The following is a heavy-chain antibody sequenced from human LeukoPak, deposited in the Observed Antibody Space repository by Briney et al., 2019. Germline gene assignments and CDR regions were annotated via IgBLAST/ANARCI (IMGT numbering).Heavy chain of an antibody. J-gene: IGHJ6*02. Sequence: GRSLRLSCTASGFTFGDYALTWVRQAPGKGPEWLSFIRSKAYGGTTEYAASVKGRFTISRDDSKSIAYLQMNSLKTEDTAVYYCTRNVPDWNYAMDVWGQGTTVTV. CDR3: TRNVPDWNYAMDV. CDR2: IRSKAYGGTT. CDR1: GFTFGDYA. V-gene: IGHV3-49*04. D-gene: IGHD3/OR15-3a*01.